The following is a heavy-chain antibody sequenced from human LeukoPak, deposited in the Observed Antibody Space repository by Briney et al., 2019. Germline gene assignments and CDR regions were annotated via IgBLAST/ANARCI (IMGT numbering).Heavy chain of an antibody. V-gene: IGHV3-23*01. D-gene: IGHD3-22*01. CDR2: ISGSGGST. J-gene: IGHJ4*02. CDR3: AKRSSGYRFDY. Sequence: GGSLRLSCAASGFTFSSYAMSWVRQAPGKGLEWVSAISGSGGSTHYADSVKGRFTISRDNYKNTLYLQMNSLRADDTAVYYCAKRSSGYRFDYWGQGPLVTVSS. CDR1: GFTFSSYA.